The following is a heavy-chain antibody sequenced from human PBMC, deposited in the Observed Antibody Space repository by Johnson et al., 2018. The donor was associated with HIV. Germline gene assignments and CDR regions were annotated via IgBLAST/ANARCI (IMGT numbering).Heavy chain of an antibody. CDR2: IRYDGSNK. V-gene: IGHV3-30*02. Sequence: QVQLVESGGGLVQPGGSLRLSCAASGFTFSSYWMSWVRQAPGKGLEWVAFIRYDGSNKYYADSVKGRFTISRDNSKNTLYVQMNSLRAEDTAVYYCARLKNGAFDIWGQGTMVT. CDR1: GFTFSSYW. CDR3: ARLKNGAFDI. D-gene: IGHD2-8*01. J-gene: IGHJ3*02.